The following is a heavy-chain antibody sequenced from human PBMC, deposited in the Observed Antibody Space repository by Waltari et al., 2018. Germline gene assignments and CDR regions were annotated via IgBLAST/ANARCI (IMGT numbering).Heavy chain of an antibody. Sequence: QLLESGGGLVQPGGSLRLSCAASGFTFSSYAMSWVRQAPGKGLEWVSAISGSGGSTYYADSVKGRFTISRDNSKNTLYLQMNSLGAEDTAVYYCAKDQTRVVRALFDYWGQGTLVTVSS. CDR1: GFTFSSYA. V-gene: IGHV3-23*01. J-gene: IGHJ4*02. D-gene: IGHD3-3*01. CDR3: AKDQTRVVRALFDY. CDR2: ISGSGGST.